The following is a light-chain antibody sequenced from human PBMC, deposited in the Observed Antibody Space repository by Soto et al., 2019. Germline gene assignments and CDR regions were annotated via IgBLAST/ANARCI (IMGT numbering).Light chain of an antibody. J-gene: IGKJ1*01. CDR3: LQHNTYPRT. CDR2: AAS. V-gene: IGKV1-5*01. Sequence: DTQMTQSPSTLSASVGDRVTITCRASQTISTWLAWHQQKPGKAPKLLIYAASTLQPGVPSRFSGSGSGTDFTLTISSLQPEDFATYYCLQHNTYPRTCGQGTKGDIK. CDR1: QTISTW.